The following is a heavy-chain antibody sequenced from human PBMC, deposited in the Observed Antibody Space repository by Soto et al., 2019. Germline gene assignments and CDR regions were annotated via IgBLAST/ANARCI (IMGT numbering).Heavy chain of an antibody. CDR1: GYTFTGYA. D-gene: IGHD3-3*01. Sequence: ASVKVSCKASGYTFTGYAMHWVRQAPGQRLEWMGWINAGNGNTKYSQKFQGRVTITRDTSASTAYMELSSLRSEDTAVYYCARDFWSGYYSYYYYGMDVWGQGTTVTVSS. CDR3: ARDFWSGYYSYYYYGMDV. CDR2: INAGNGNT. J-gene: IGHJ6*02. V-gene: IGHV1-3*01.